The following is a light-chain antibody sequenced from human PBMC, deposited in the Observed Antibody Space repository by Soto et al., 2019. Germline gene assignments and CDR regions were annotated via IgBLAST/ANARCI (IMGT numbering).Light chain of an antibody. CDR2: AAS. CDR3: QQSYSTPQLT. J-gene: IGKJ4*01. CDR1: QSISSY. V-gene: IGKV1-39*01. Sequence: DIQMTQSPSSLSASVGDRVTITCRASQSISSYLNWYQQKPGKAPKLPIYAASSLQSGVPSRFSGSGSGTDFTLTISSLQPEDFATYYCQQSYSTPQLTFGGGTKVDIK.